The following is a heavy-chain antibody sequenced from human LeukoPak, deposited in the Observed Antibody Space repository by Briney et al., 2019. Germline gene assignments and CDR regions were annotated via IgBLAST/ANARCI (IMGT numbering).Heavy chain of an antibody. J-gene: IGHJ4*02. Sequence: GSLRLSCAASGFTFSTYTMNWVRQPPGKGLEWIGSIYYSGSTYYNPSLKSRVTISVDTSKNQFSLKLSSVTAADTAVYYCARDVYCYDSSGLAYYFDYWGQGTLVTVSS. CDR3: ARDVYCYDSSGLAYYFDY. V-gene: IGHV4-39*07. CDR1: GFTFSTYT. CDR2: IYYSGST. D-gene: IGHD3-22*01.